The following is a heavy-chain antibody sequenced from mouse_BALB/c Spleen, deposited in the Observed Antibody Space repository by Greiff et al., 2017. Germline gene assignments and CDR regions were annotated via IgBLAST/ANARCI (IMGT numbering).Heavy chain of an antibody. CDR3: AREYYYGSSYYYAMDY. D-gene: IGHD1-1*01. CDR2: IDPFNGGT. J-gene: IGHJ4*01. V-gene: IGHV1S135*01. Sequence: VQLQQSGPELMKPGASVKISCKASGYSFTSYYMHWVKQSHGKSLEWIGYIDPFNGGTSYNQKFKGKATLTVDKSSSTAYMHLSSLTSEDSAVYYCAREYYYGSSYYYAMDYWGQGTSVTVSS. CDR1: GYSFTSYY.